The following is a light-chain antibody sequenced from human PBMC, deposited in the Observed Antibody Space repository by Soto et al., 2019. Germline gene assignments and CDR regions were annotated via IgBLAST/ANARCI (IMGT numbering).Light chain of an antibody. V-gene: IGLV1-44*01. CDR1: TSNIGSYT. CDR2: SSY. CDR3: ATWDDSLNGPV. Sequence: QSVLTQPPSASGTPGQRITIFCSGSTSNIGSYTVNWYQQLPGTAPRLLIYSSYQRPSGVPDRFSGSKSGTSASLAISGLQSEDEADYYCATWDDSLNGPVFGGGTQLTVL. J-gene: IGLJ7*01.